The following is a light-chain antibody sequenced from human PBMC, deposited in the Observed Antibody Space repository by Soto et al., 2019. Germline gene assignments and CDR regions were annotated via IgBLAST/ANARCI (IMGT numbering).Light chain of an antibody. J-gene: IGKJ1*01. CDR3: QEYNTWPWT. Sequence: EKVMTQSPSTLSVCPGERATLSCSARQSVNSNLAWYQQKLGQAPRVLIYGASTRATGIPARFSGSGSGTGFILTISSLQSEDFAVYYCQEYNTWPWTFGQGTKVDIK. V-gene: IGKV3-15*01. CDR2: GAS. CDR1: QSVNSN.